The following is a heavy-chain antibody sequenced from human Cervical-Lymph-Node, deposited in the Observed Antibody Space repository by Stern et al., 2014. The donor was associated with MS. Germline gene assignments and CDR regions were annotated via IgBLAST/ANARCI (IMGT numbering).Heavy chain of an antibody. J-gene: IGHJ4*02. CDR2: ISGHKGYT. CDR1: GYTFTSYG. Sequence: QVQLVESGAEVKKPGVSVKVSCKASGYTFTSYGITWVRQVPGQGLEWMGWISGHKGYTNYAQKFQGRVTMTTDTSTSTAYMELRNLRSDDTAVYYCARDLPSGSYLPQPKLDYWGQGTLVTVSS. CDR3: ARDLPSGSYLPQPKLDY. D-gene: IGHD1-26*01. V-gene: IGHV1-18*01.